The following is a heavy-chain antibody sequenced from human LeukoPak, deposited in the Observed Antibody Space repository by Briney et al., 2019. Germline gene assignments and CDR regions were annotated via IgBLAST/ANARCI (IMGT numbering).Heavy chain of an antibody. CDR1: GLPYRSYA. CDR2: YGATGVST. V-gene: IGHV3-23*01. J-gene: IGHJ1*01. D-gene: IGHD6-13*01. CDR3: ATSGYSSIWYAY. Sequence: SGGSLRLPCAASGLPYRSYAMLWPRQAPGKGLEWISEYGATGVSTYYADSVKRRFNVPYDHSKNMLDLQMNGLRAEGTAVYYCATSGYSSIWYAYWGQGTLVRVST.